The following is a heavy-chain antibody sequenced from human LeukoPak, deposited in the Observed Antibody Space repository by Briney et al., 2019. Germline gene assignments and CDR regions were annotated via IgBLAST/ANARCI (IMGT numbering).Heavy chain of an antibody. Sequence: PGGSLRPSCAASGFTFSSYWMSWVRQAPGEGLEWVANIKQDGSEKYYVDSVKGRFTISRDNAKNSLYLQMNSLRAEDTAVYYCSTSIRGYSDYWGQGTLVTVSS. CDR1: GFTFSSYW. CDR2: IKQDGSEK. D-gene: IGHD2-2*01. V-gene: IGHV3-7*01. J-gene: IGHJ4*02. CDR3: STSIRGYSDY.